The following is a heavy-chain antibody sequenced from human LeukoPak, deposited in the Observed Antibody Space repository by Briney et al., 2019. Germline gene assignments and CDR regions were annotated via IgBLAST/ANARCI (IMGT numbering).Heavy chain of an antibody. CDR2: INRNRGDT. CDR1: GYTFSGYA. J-gene: IGHJ4*02. Sequence: LGASVNVSCKASGYTFSGYAMHWVRQAPGQGLEWMGWINRNRGDTNYAEKVQGRVTITRDTSITTAYIEVSTLKSDDTPVCYCARGTNTYDFDYWGQGTQVTVSS. CDR3: ARGTNTYDFDY. V-gene: IGHV1-2*03. D-gene: IGHD3-22*01.